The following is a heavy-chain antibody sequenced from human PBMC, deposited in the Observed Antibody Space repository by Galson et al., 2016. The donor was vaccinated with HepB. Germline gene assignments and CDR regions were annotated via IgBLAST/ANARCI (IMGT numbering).Heavy chain of an antibody. CDR3: AGQTDVVGTGNWFDP. D-gene: IGHD1-1*01. CDR1: GGSISRNNW. V-gene: IGHV4-4*02. Sequence: SETLSPTCAVSGGSISRNNWWSWVRQPPGKGLEWIGEVFHSGSTNYTPSLKGRVTISGDKSKNQLSLKLTSVTAADSAVYYCAGQTDVVGTGNWFDPWGQGTLVTVSS. CDR2: VFHSGST. J-gene: IGHJ5*02.